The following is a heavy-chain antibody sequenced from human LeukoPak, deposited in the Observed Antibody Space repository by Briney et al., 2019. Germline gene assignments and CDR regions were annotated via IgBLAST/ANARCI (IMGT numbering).Heavy chain of an antibody. CDR3: AREGLRSDFDY. Sequence: KPSETPSLSCTGSGGSISTYYRSWVRQPAGGGLEWIGRIYASGSTNYNPSLKSRVTMSVDTSKNQFSLKLSSVTAADTAVYYCAREGLRSDFDYWGQGTLVTVSS. D-gene: IGHD4-17*01. J-gene: IGHJ4*02. CDR1: GGSISTYY. CDR2: IYASGST. V-gene: IGHV4-4*07.